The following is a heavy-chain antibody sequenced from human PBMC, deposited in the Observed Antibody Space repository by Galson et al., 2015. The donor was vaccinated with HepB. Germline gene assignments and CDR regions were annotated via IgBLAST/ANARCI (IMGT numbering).Heavy chain of an antibody. J-gene: IGHJ4*02. CDR1: GFTFTSSA. V-gene: IGHV1-58*01. CDR3: AAGLVGATFRAPRY. CDR2: IVVGSGNT. Sequence: SVKVSCKASGFTFTSSAVQWVRQARGQRLEWIGWIVVGSGNTDYAQKFQERVTITRDMSTSTAYMELSSLRSEDTAVYYCAAGLVGATFRAPRYWGQGTLVTVSS. D-gene: IGHD1-26*01.